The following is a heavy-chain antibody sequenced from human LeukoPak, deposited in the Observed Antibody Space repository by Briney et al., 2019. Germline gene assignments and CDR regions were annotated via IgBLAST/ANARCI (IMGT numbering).Heavy chain of an antibody. D-gene: IGHD5-12*01. V-gene: IGHV4-39*07. J-gene: IGHJ4*02. Sequence: PSETLSLTCTVSSGSISTSNYYWGWVRQPPGKGLEWIGEINHSGSTNYNPSLKSRVTISVDTSKNQFSLKLSSVTAADTAVYYCARVTSPRRLSGGFDYWGQGTLVTVSS. CDR3: ARVTSPRRLSGGFDY. CDR1: SGSISTSNYY. CDR2: INHSGST.